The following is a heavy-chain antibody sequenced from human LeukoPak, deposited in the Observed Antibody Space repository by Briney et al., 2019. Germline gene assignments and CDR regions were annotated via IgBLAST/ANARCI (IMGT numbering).Heavy chain of an antibody. CDR3: ATPHAMGYEDY. CDR1: GGSISSSSYY. D-gene: IGHD2-2*01. CDR2: IYYSGST. V-gene: IGHV4-39*01. J-gene: IGHJ4*02. Sequence: SETLSLTCTVSGGSISSSSYYWGWIRQPPGKGLEWIGSIYYSGSTYYNPSLKSRVTISVDTSKNQFSLKLSSVTAADPAVYYWATPHAMGYEDYWGQETRVTVSS.